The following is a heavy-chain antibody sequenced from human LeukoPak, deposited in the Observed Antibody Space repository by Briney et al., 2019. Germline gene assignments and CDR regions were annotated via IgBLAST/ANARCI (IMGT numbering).Heavy chain of an antibody. CDR3: ARHVGYGGTTSSSNWFDP. CDR1: GGSISSSSYY. Sequence: SETLSLTCTVSGGSISSSSYYWGWIRQPPGKGLEWIGSIYYSGSTYYNPSLKSRVTISVDTSKNQFSLKLSSVTAADTAVYYCARHVGYGGTTSSSNWFDPWGQGTLVTVSS. D-gene: IGHD4-23*01. CDR2: IYYSGST. J-gene: IGHJ5*02. V-gene: IGHV4-39*01.